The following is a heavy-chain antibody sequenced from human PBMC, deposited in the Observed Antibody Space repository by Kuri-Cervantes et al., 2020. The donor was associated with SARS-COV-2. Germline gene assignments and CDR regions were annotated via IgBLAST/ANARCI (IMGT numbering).Heavy chain of an antibody. CDR1: GFTFSSYG. CDR2: ISYDGSNK. Sequence: LSLTCAASGFTFSSYGMHWVRQAPGKGLEWVAVISYDGSNKYYADSVKGRFTISRDNAKNMLFLQMNSLRAEDTAVYYCVRDGDHWNFDYWGQGTLVTGAS. CDR3: VRDGDHWNFDY. D-gene: IGHD1-1*01. V-gene: IGHV3-30*03. J-gene: IGHJ4*02.